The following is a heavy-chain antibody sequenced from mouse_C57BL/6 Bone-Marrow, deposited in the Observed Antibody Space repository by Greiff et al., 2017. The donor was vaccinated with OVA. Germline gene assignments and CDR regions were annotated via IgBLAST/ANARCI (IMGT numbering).Heavy chain of an antibody. CDR1: GYTFTDYY. J-gene: IGHJ3*01. V-gene: IGHV1-19*01. Sequence: VQLQQSGPVLVKPGASVKMSCKASGYTFTDYYMNWVKQSHGKSLEWIGVINPYNGGTSYNQQFKGKATLTVDKSSSTAYMELNSLTSEDSAVYYCARASWLLRWFAYWGQGTLVTVSA. CDR3: ARASWLLRWFAY. CDR2: INPYNGGT. D-gene: IGHD2-3*01.